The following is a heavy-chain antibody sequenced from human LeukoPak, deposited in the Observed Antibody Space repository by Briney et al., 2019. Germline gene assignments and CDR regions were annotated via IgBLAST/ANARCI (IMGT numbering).Heavy chain of an antibody. D-gene: IGHD5-12*01. CDR2: IYYSGST. Sequence: SETLSLTCTVSGGSISSYYWSWIRQPPGKGLEWIGYIYYSGSTNYNPSLKSRVTISVDTSKNQFSLKLSSVTAADTAVYYCARFYSGYDSGMDVWGQGTTVTVSS. V-gene: IGHV4-59*01. CDR1: GGSISSYY. J-gene: IGHJ6*02. CDR3: ARFYSGYDSGMDV.